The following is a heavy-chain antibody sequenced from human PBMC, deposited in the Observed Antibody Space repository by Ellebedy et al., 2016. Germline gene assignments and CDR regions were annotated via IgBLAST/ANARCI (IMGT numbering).Heavy chain of an antibody. V-gene: IGHV4-31*03. CDR3: ARDHRGGSSWYFDF. Sequence: LRLXXTVSGGPISSRIYYWTWIRQHPGEGLEWIGYIYDSGSTYYNPSLRSRVTISVDTSKNQFSLKLSSVTAADTAVYYCARDHRGGSSWYFDFWGQGTLVTVSS. CDR2: IYDSGST. J-gene: IGHJ4*02. CDR1: GGPISSRIYY. D-gene: IGHD1-26*01.